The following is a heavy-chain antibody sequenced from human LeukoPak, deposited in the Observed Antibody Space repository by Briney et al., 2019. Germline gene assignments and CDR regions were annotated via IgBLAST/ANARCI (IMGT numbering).Heavy chain of an antibody. J-gene: IGHJ4*02. V-gene: IGHV3-23*01. Sequence: GGSLRLSCAASGFTFSSYAMTWVRQAPGKGLEWVSTITSGLTTYYADSVKGRVTISRDNSNNTLYLQMNSLRAEDTAVYHCAKERGSSNWYFFDHWGQGTLVTVSS. CDR1: GFTFSSYA. CDR3: AKERGSSNWYFFDH. D-gene: IGHD6-13*01. CDR2: ITSGLTT.